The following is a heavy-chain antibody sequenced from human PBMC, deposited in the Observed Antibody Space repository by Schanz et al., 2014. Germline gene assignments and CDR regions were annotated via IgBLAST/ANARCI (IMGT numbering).Heavy chain of an antibody. V-gene: IGHV1-18*01. CDR3: ARAKRFGDMDV. D-gene: IGHD3-10*01. J-gene: IGHJ6*02. CDR2: ISACTNNT. CDR1: RYTFNTYG. Sequence: VQLVQSGPEVKEPGASVKVSCEASRYTFNTYGLNWVRQAPGQGLEWMGWISACTNNTSYAQKLQGRVTLTTDTSTSTAYMELRNLRTDDTAVYYCARAKRFGDMDVWGQGTTVTVS.